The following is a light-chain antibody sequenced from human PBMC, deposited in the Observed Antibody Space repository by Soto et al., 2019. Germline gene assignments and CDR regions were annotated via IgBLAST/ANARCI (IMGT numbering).Light chain of an antibody. Sequence: NFMLTQPHSVSESPGKTVTISCTRSSDSIASNYVQWYQQRPGSAPTTVIYEDNQRPSGVPDRFSGSIDSSSNSASLTISGLKTEDEADYYCQSYDNSNQVFGGGTKVTVL. CDR2: EDN. CDR1: SDSIASNY. J-gene: IGLJ3*02. CDR3: QSYDNSNQV. V-gene: IGLV6-57*04.